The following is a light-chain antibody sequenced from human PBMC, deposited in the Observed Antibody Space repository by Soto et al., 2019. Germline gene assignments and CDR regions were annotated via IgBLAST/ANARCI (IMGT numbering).Light chain of an antibody. V-gene: IGKV3-20*01. Sequence: EILMTQSPDSLSVSPGETATLSCRASQSLNTDLAWYQQKPGQAPRLLLYGASTRATGIPDRFSGGGSGTDFSLTISRLDPEDFAVYYCQQYSSSPITFGQGTDWRL. CDR1: QSLNTD. CDR2: GAS. CDR3: QQYSSSPIT. J-gene: IGKJ5*01.